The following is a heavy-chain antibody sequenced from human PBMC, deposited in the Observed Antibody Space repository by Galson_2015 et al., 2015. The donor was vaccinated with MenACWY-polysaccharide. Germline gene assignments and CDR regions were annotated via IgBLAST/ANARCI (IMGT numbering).Heavy chain of an antibody. V-gene: IGHV3-23*01. CDR3: VKGLGYCPRASCYEDY. D-gene: IGHD2-2*01. CDR2: SLDSGRGT. J-gene: IGHJ4*02. CDR1: GFTFGNHP. Sequence: GSGFTFGNHPMNWVRQAPGKGLEWVSVSLDSGRGTYYADSVKGRFSISRDISKNTLYLQMNSLRVDDTAIYYCVKGLGYCPRASCYEDYWGQGTLVTVSS.